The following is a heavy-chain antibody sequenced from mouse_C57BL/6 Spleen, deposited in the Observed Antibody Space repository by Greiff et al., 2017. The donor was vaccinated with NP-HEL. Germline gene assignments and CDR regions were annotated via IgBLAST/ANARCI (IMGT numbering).Heavy chain of an antibody. J-gene: IGHJ3*01. CDR1: GFTFSNYW. V-gene: IGHV6-3*01. CDR3: TGGGFAY. CDR2: IRLKSDNYAT. Sequence: EVKVEESGGGLVQPGGSMKLSCVASGFTFSNYWMNWVRQSPETGLEWVAQIRLKSDNYATHYAESVKGRFTISRDDSKSSVYLQMNNLRAEDTGIYYCTGGGFAYWGQGTLVTVSA.